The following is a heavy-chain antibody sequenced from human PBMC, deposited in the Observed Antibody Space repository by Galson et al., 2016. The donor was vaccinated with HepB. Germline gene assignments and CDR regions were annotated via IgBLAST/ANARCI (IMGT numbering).Heavy chain of an antibody. Sequence: SLRLSCAASAFTFSSYWMRWVRQAPGKGLECVANIKTDGSEKYYVDSVKGRFTISRDNAKNSLYLQMNSLRAEDTALYYCASAVRGYSVDIWGQGTMVTVSS. CDR3: ASAVRGYSVDI. CDR1: AFTFSSYW. CDR2: IKTDGSEK. V-gene: IGHV3-7*01. D-gene: IGHD5-18*01. J-gene: IGHJ3*02.